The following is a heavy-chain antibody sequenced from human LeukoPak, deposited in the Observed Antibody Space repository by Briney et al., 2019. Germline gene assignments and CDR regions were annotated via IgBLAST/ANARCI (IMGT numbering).Heavy chain of an antibody. J-gene: IGHJ4*02. V-gene: IGHV3-30-3*01. Sequence: PGGSPRLSCAASGFTFSSYAMHWVRQAPGKGLEWVAVISYDGSNKYYADSVKGRFTISRDNSKNTLYLQMNSLRAEDTAVYYCARDKPYFDYWGQGTLVTVSS. CDR1: GFTFSSYA. CDR3: ARDKPYFDY. D-gene: IGHD1-14*01. CDR2: ISYDGSNK.